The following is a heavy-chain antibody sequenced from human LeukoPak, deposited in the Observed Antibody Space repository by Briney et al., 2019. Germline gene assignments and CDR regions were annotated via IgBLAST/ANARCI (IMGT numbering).Heavy chain of an antibody. V-gene: IGHV3-66*04. CDR3: ARQTDSGYDC. J-gene: IGHJ4*02. D-gene: IGHD5-12*01. Sequence: PGGSLRLSCAASGFTVSSDYMSWVRQPPGKGLEWVSVIYSGGSTNYADSVKGRFTISRDNSKNTLHLQMNNLRADDTAVYYCARQTDSGYDCWGQGTLVTVSS. CDR1: GFTVSSDY. CDR2: IYSGGST.